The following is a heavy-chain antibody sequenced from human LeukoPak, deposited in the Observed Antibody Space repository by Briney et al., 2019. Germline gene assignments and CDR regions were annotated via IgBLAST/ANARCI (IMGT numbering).Heavy chain of an antibody. D-gene: IGHD3-22*01. Sequence: ASVKVSCKASGYTFTGYYMHWVRQAPGQGLEWMGWINPNSGGTNYAQKFQGRVTMTRDTSISTAYMELSRLRSDDTAVYYCARDLDSSGYFKPLDYWGQGTLVTVSS. CDR1: GYTFTGYY. J-gene: IGHJ4*02. V-gene: IGHV1-2*02. CDR3: ARDLDSSGYFKPLDY. CDR2: INPNSGGT.